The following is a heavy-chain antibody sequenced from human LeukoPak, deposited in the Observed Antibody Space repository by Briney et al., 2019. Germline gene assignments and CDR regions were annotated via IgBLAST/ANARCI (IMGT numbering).Heavy chain of an antibody. J-gene: IGHJ6*02. Sequence: SETLSLTCTVSGGSISSYYWSWIRQPPGKGLEWIGYIYYSGSTNYNPSLKSRVTISVDTSKNQFSLKLSSVTAADTAVYYCANSGSHGYYYGMDVWGQGTTVTVSS. D-gene: IGHD1-26*01. CDR1: GGSISSYY. CDR3: ANSGSHGYYYGMDV. CDR2: IYYSGST. V-gene: IGHV4-59*01.